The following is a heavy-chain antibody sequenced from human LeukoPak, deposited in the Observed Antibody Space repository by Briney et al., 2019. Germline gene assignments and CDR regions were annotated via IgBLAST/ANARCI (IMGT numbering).Heavy chain of an antibody. D-gene: IGHD2-2*01. J-gene: IGHJ3*02. CDR2: IYYSGST. V-gene: IGHV4-30-4*01. Sequence: SETLSLTCTVSGGSISSGDYYWSWIRQPPGKGLEWIGYIYYSGSTYYNPSLKSRVTISVDTSKNQFSLKLSSVTAADTAVYYCARGSSGYCSSTSCYEDDAFDIWGQGTMVTVSS. CDR1: GGSISSGDYY. CDR3: ARGSSGYCSSTSCYEDDAFDI.